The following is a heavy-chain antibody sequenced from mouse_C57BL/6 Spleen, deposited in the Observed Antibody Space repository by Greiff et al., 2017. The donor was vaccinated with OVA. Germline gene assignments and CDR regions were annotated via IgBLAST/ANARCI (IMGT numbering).Heavy chain of an antibody. Sequence: VQLKESGPGLVKPSQSLSLTCSVTGYSITSGYYWNWIRQFPGNKLEWMGYISYDGSNNYNPSLKNRISITRDTSENQFFLKLNSVTTEDTATYYCAREGDGYYAFAYWGQGTLVTVSA. CDR2: ISYDGSN. CDR3: AREGDGYYAFAY. J-gene: IGHJ3*01. V-gene: IGHV3-6*01. CDR1: GYSITSGYY. D-gene: IGHD2-3*01.